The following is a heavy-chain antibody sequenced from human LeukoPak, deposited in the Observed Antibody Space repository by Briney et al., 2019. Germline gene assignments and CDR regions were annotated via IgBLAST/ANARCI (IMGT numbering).Heavy chain of an antibody. CDR3: ARDVYSSDTFDI. CDR2: ISSSSSYI. Sequence: GGSLRLSCAASGFTFSTYSMNWVRQAPGKGLEWVSSISSSSSYIYYADSVKGRFTISRDNAKNSLFLQMNSLRAEDTAVYYCARDVYSSDTFDIWGQGTMVTVSS. D-gene: IGHD6-13*01. CDR1: GFTFSTYS. V-gene: IGHV3-21*01. J-gene: IGHJ3*02.